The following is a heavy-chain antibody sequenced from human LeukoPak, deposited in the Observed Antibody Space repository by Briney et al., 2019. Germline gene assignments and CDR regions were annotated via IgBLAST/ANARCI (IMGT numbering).Heavy chain of an antibody. CDR3: ARSLCNDTGCSLDN. V-gene: IGHV3-48*04. Sequence: GGSLILSCGASGVSFSNYCMNCVRQAPGMGLQWFAYISSSSGTIYYADSVKGRFTVSRDNAKNSLYLHMTSLRAADTAVYYCARSLCNDTGCSLDNWGQGTLVTVSS. CDR1: GVSFSNYC. D-gene: IGHD2/OR15-2a*01. J-gene: IGHJ4*02. CDR2: ISSSSGTI.